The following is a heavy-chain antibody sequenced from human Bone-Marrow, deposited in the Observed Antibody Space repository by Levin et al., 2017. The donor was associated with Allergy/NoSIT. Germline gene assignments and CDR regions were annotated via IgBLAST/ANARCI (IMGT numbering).Heavy chain of an antibody. D-gene: IGHD3-10*01. CDR2: ISYDGTNK. CDR1: GFTFSSFA. Sequence: GGSLRLSCAVSGFTFSSFAMHWVRQVPGKGLEWVAAISYDGTNKYYRDFVTGRFSISRDISKNTLYLEMNSLRTEDTGVDYCARGDFSGFGELLHYGMDVWGQGTTVTVFS. J-gene: IGHJ6*02. CDR3: ARGDFSGFGELLHYGMDV. V-gene: IGHV3-30*04.